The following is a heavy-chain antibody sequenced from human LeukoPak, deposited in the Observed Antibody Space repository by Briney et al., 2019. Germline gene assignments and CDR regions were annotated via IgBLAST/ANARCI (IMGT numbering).Heavy chain of an antibody. CDR2: IWYDGSNK. CDR3: ARAPAFDWLDY. CDR1: GFTFSTSW. Sequence: PGGSLRLSCAASGFTFSTSWMHWVRQSPGKGLEWVAVIWYDGSNKYYADSVKGRFTISRDNSKNTLYLQMNSLRAEDTAVYYCARAPAFDWLDYWGQGTLVTVSS. D-gene: IGHD3-9*01. V-gene: IGHV3-33*08. J-gene: IGHJ4*02.